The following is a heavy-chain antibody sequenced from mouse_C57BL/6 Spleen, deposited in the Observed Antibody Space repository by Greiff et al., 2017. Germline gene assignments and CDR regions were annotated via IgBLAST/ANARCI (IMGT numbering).Heavy chain of an antibody. D-gene: IGHD2-5*01. CDR2: IYPGDGDT. V-gene: IGHV1-80*01. CDR3: ASLDYSNLGAMDY. Sequence: LQQSGASVKISCKASGYAFSSYWMNWVKQRPGKGLEWIGQIYPGDGDTNYNGKFKGKATLTADKSSSTAYMQLSSLTSEDSAVYFCASLDYSNLGAMDYWGQGTSVTVSS. CDR1: GYAFSSYW. J-gene: IGHJ4*01.